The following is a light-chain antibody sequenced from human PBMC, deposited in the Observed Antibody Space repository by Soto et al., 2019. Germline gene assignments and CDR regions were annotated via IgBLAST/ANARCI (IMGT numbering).Light chain of an antibody. CDR3: QQSYSTPPWT. Sequence: DIQMTQSPSSLSASVGDRVTITCRASQXXXXXXNWYQQKPGKAPKLLIYAASSLQSGVPSRFXXXGXGXXXXXXXXXXQPEDFATYYCQQSYSTPPWTFGQGTKVEIK. CDR2: AAS. V-gene: IGKV1-39*01. J-gene: IGKJ1*01. CDR1: QXXXXX.